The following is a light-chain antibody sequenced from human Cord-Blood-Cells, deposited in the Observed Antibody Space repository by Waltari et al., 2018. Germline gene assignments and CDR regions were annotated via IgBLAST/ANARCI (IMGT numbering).Light chain of an antibody. Sequence: QMTQSPXXLSXSXGDXVTITCXDSQSISSGLAWXRQKPGKAPKLLIYDASSLESGGPSRXSGXGSGTEFTLTSSSLQPDDFATYYCQQYNSXXWTFGQGTKVXXX. CDR2: DAS. CDR3: QQYNSXXWT. CDR1: QSISSG. V-gene: IGKV1-5*01. J-gene: IGKJ1*01.